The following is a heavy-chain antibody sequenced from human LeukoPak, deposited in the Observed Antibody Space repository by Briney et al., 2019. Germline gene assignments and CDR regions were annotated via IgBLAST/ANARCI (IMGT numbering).Heavy chain of an antibody. D-gene: IGHD6-13*01. CDR3: ARDSGGSSGWYYFDY. Sequence: PGGSLRLSCAASEFTFSNFGMNWVRQAPGKGLECVSYISSSSSSIYYADSVRGRVTISRDNAKNSLYLQMNSLRDEDTAVYYCARDSGGSSGWYYFDYWGQGTLVTVSS. CDR2: ISSSSSSI. CDR1: EFTFSNFG. V-gene: IGHV3-48*02. J-gene: IGHJ4*02.